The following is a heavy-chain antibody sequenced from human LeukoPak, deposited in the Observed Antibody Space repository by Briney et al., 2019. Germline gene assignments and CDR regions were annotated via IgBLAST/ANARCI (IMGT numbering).Heavy chain of an antibody. Sequence: GGSLRLSCAASGFAFSSYAMNWVRQAPGKGLEWVSAINGNGGSTYYADSVKGRFTISRDNSKNTLYLQMNSLRAEDTAVYYCAKGHGSGTYWVFNDWGQGTLVTVSS. CDR3: AKGHGSGTYWVFND. D-gene: IGHD3-10*01. V-gene: IGHV3-23*01. CDR2: INGNGGST. CDR1: GFAFSSYA. J-gene: IGHJ4*02.